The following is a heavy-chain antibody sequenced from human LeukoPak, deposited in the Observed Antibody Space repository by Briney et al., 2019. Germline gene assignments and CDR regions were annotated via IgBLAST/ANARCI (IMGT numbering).Heavy chain of an antibody. Sequence: SVKVSCKASGGTFSSYAISWVRQAPGQGLEWMGGIIPIFGTANYAQKFQGRVTITADKSTSTAYMELSSLRSEDTAVYYCARHMVRGYLYRYWGQGTLVTVSS. D-gene: IGHD3-10*01. CDR2: IIPIFGTA. CDR3: ARHMVRGYLYRY. CDR1: GGTFSSYA. J-gene: IGHJ4*02. V-gene: IGHV1-69*06.